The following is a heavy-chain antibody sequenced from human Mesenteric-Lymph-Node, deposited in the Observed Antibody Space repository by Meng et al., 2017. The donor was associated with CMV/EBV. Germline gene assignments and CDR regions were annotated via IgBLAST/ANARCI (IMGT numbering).Heavy chain of an antibody. CDR2: IGSSSSYI. J-gene: IGHJ4*02. V-gene: IGHV3-21*01. CDR1: GFTFSSYS. D-gene: IGHD3-3*01. Sequence: GESLKISCAASGFTFSSYSMNWVRQAPGKGLEWVSSIGSSSSYIYYADSVKGRFTISRDNAKNSLYLQMNSLRAEDTAVYYCAITIFGVVFDYWGQGTLVTVSS. CDR3: AITIFGVVFDY.